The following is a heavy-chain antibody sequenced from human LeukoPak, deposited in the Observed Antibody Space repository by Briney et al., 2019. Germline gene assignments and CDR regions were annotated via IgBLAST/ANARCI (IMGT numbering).Heavy chain of an antibody. Sequence: SETLSLTCAVYGGSFSGDYWSWIRQPPGKGLEWIGEINHSGSTNYNPSLKSRVTISVDTSKNQFSLKLSSVTAADTAVYYCARGVNYYDSSGYYFDYWGQGTLVTVSS. CDR2: INHSGST. CDR3: ARGVNYYDSSGYYFDY. J-gene: IGHJ4*02. V-gene: IGHV4-34*01. CDR1: GGSFSGDY. D-gene: IGHD3-22*01.